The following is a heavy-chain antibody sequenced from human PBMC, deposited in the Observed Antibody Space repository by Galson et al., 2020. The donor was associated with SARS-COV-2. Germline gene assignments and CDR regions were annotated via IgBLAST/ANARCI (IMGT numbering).Heavy chain of an antibody. CDR1: GFTFSSYG. CDR2: ISYDGSNK. D-gene: IGHD6-19*01. Sequence: TGGSLRLSCAASGFTFSSYGMHWVRQAPGKGLEWVAVISYDGSNKYYADSVKGRFTISRDNSKNTLYLQMNSLRAEDTAVYYCAKDANSRRQLRGWIYYYYGMDVWGQGTTVTV. J-gene: IGHJ6*02. V-gene: IGHV3-30*18. CDR3: AKDANSRRQLRGWIYYYYGMDV.